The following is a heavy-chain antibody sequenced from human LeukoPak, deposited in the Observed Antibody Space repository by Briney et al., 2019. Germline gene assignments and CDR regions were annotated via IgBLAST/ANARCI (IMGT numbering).Heavy chain of an antibody. CDR1: GYSISSGYY. D-gene: IGHD5-18*01. CDR3: ARAMASAQHAFDI. CDR2: VYHSGST. Sequence: SETLSLTCAVSGYSISSGYYWGWIRQPPGKGLEWIGSVYHSGSTYYNPSLKSRVIISVDTSKNQFSLKLSSVTAADTAVYYCARAMASAQHAFDIWGQGTMVTVSS. J-gene: IGHJ3*02. V-gene: IGHV4-38-2*01.